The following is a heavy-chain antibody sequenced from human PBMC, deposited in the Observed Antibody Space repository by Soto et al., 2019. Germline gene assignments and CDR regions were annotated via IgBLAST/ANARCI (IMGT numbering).Heavy chain of an antibody. V-gene: IGHV4-34*01. J-gene: IGHJ4*02. Sequence: PSETLSLTCSIYSGSFSGYYWSWIRQPPGKGLEWIGEISQSGNTNYSPSLKSRVSISIDTSKKQFSLNLASVSAADTAVYYCARATKVSGSSQTRTDFWGQGTLVTV. CDR3: ARATKVSGSSQTRTDF. D-gene: IGHD6-6*01. CDR2: ISQSGNT. CDR1: SGSFSGYY.